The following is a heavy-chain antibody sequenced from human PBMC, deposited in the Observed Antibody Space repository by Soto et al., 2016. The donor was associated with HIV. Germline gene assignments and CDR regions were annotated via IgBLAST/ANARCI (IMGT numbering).Heavy chain of an antibody. CDR2: ISSSSSYI. D-gene: IGHD3-22*01. Sequence: EVQLVESGGGLVKPGGSLRLSCAASGFTFSSYSMNWVRQAPGKGLEWVSSISSSSSYIYYADSVKGRFTISRDNAKNSLYLQMNSLRAEDTAVYYCARDRPSGSSGYYGDFDYWGQGTLVHRLL. CDR3: ARDRPSGSSGYYGDFDY. CDR1: GFTFSSYS. J-gene: IGHJ4*02. V-gene: IGHV3-21*01.